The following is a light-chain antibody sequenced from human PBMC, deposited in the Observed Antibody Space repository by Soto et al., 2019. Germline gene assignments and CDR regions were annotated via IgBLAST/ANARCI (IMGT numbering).Light chain of an antibody. CDR3: AAWDDSLNGVV. V-gene: IGLV1-44*01. CDR1: NSNIGINT. CDR2: GNN. J-gene: IGLJ2*01. Sequence: QSVLTQPPSASGTPGQRVIISCSGSNSNIGINTVNWYQQLPGTAPKLLNYGNNQRHSGVPDRFSGSKSGTSASLAISGLQSEDEADYYCAAWDDSLNGVVFGGGTKVTVL.